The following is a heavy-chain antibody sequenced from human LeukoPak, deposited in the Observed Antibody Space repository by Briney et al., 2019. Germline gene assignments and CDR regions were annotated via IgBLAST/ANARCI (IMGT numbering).Heavy chain of an antibody. V-gene: IGHV4-39*01. J-gene: IGHJ4*02. CDR3: ARLETGYFDSVGYFDY. D-gene: IGHD3-9*01. Sequence: PSETLSLTCTVSGGSISSSSYYWGWIRQPPGKGLEWIGSIYYSGSTYYNPSLKSRVTISVDTSKNQFSLKLSSVTAADTAVYYCARLETGYFDSVGYFDYWGQGTLVTVSS. CDR1: GGSISSSSYY. CDR2: IYYSGST.